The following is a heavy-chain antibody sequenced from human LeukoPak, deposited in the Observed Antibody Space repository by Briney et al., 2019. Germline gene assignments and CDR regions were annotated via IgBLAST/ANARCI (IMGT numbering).Heavy chain of an antibody. V-gene: IGHV1-2*02. J-gene: IGHJ4*02. CDR1: GYTFTSYY. Sequence: ASVKVSCKASGYTFTSYYMHWVRQAPGQGLEWMGWINPNSGGTNYAQEFQGRVTMTRDTSISTAYMELSRLRSDDTAVYYCARGQLGSPTGYWGQGTLVTVSS. CDR2: INPNSGGT. CDR3: ARGQLGSPTGY. D-gene: IGHD1-14*01.